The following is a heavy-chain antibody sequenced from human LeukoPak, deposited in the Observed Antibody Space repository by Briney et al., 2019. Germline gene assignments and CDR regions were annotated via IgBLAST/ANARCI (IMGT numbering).Heavy chain of an antibody. CDR2: IYYSGST. Sequence: SETLSLTCTVSGGSISIYYWSWIRQPPGKGLEWIGYIYYSGSTNYNPSLKSRVTISVDTSKNQFSLKLSSVTAADTAVYYCARGTSGHIDYWGQGTLVTVSS. J-gene: IGHJ4*02. CDR3: ARGTSGHIDY. CDR1: GGSISIYY. D-gene: IGHD1-1*01. V-gene: IGHV4-59*08.